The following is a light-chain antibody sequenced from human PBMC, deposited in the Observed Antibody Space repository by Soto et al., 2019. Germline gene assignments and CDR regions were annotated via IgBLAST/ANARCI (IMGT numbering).Light chain of an antibody. CDR2: DAS. V-gene: IGKV3-11*01. CDR3: HQRSNWIT. CDR1: QSVSSY. J-gene: IGKJ5*01. Sequence: EIVLTQSPATLSLSPGERATLSCRASQSVSSYLAWYQQKPGQAPRLLIYDASNRATGVPARFSGSGSGTDFTLTISSLEPEDSAVYYCHQRSNWITFGQGTRLE.